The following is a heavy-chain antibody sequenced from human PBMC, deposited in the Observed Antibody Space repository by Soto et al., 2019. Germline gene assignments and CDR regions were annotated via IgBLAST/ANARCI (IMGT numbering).Heavy chain of an antibody. V-gene: IGHV4-31*03. CDR3: ARSVFP. CDR2: IKYSGST. CDR1: GGSICSGGYY. Sequence: LSESLSLTCTVSGGSICSGGYYWSWIRQHPGKGLEWIGYIKYSGSTYYNPSLKRRVTISVDTSKNQFSLKLTSVTAADTAVYYCARSVFPWGQGTLVTVSS. J-gene: IGHJ5*02.